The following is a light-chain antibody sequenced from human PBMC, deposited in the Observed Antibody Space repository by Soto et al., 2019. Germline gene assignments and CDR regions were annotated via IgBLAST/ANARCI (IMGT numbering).Light chain of an antibody. CDR1: SSDVGLYNY. Sequence: QSVLTQPPSASWSPGQSVTISCTGTSSDVGLYNYVSWYQQHPGKAPKLVIYEVTKRPSGVPDRFSGSKSGNTASLTVSGLRAEDEADYYCSSYAGSNILYVFGTGTKVTVL. CDR3: SSYAGSNILYV. J-gene: IGLJ1*01. V-gene: IGLV2-8*01. CDR2: EVT.